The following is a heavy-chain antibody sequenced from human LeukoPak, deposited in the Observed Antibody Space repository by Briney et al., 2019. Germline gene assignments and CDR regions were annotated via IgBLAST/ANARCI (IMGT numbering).Heavy chain of an antibody. J-gene: IGHJ5*02. CDR1: GYTFTSYA. V-gene: IGHV7-4-1*02. Sequence: GASVKFSCKASGYTFTSYAMNWVRQAPGQGLEWMGWINTNTGNPTYAQGFTGRFVFSLDTSVSTAYLQISSLKAEDTAVYYCARDNLLLWFGGSWFDPWGQGTLVTVSS. CDR3: ARDNLLLWFGGSWFDP. CDR2: INTNTGNP. D-gene: IGHD3-10*01.